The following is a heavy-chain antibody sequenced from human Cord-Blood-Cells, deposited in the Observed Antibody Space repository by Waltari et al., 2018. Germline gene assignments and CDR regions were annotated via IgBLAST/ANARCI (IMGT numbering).Heavy chain of an antibody. J-gene: IGHJ4*02. CDR2: IIPIFGTA. D-gene: IGHD1-7*01. CDR3: ARDSFRITGTTRLGY. V-gene: IGHV1-69*06. CDR1: GGTFSSYA. Sequence: QVQLVQSGAEVKKPGSSVKVSCKASGGTFSSYAISWVRQAPGQGLEWMRGIIPIFGTANYAQKFQGRVTITADKSTSTAYMELSSLRSDDTSVYYCARDSFRITGTTRLGYWGQGTLVTVSS.